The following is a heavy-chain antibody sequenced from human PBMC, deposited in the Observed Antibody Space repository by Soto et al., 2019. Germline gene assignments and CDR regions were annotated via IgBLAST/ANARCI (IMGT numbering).Heavy chain of an antibody. CDR1: GYTFSHYG. D-gene: IGHD2-2*01. Sequence: ASVKVSCKASGYTFSHYGIHWVRQAPGQRLDWMGLINAGNGNTKYSQKFQGRVTLSRDTSASTAYMELSSLRSEDTALYYCASCPQNCITTSPCCLFFDYWGQGTLVTVSS. J-gene: IGHJ4*02. CDR3: ASCPQNCITTSPCCLFFDY. CDR2: INAGNGNT. V-gene: IGHV1-3*01.